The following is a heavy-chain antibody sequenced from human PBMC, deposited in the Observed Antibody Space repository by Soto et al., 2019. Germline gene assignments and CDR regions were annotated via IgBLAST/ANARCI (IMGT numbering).Heavy chain of an antibody. J-gene: IGHJ6*02. CDR2: ISGDGGTT. Sequence: EVHLVESGEDLVQPGGSLRLSCTASGFTFSKYPMHWVRQAPGKGQEYVSAISGDGGTTFYADSVRGRFTMSRDNLKNTLYLQMRSLRVEDMAVYYCARGQIPYGLDVWGQGTTVTVS. CDR3: ARGQIPYGLDV. CDR1: GFTFSKYP. V-gene: IGHV3-64*02.